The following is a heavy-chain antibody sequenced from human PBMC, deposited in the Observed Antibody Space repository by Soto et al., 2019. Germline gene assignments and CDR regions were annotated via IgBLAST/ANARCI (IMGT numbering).Heavy chain of an antibody. V-gene: IGHV4-4*02. D-gene: IGHD2-15*01. CDR1: GASIRRNTW. Sequence: QVQLQESGPGLVKPSGTLSLTCVVSGASIRRNTWWSWVRQPPGKGLEWIGEIYHSGTTSYNPSLKSLVTMSVDKSKNQFSLKVTSVTAADTAVYFCAKDGSGHPYYSDNWGQGTLVTVSS. CDR3: AKDGSGHPYYSDN. J-gene: IGHJ4*02. CDR2: IYHSGTT.